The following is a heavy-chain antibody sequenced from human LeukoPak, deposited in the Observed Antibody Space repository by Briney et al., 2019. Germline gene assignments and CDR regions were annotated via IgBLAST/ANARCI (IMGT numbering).Heavy chain of an antibody. CDR1: GGSISSSSYY. CDR3: ARDLGLRFLEWLLRGGYYFDY. J-gene: IGHJ4*02. D-gene: IGHD3-3*01. CDR2: IYYSGST. V-gene: IGHV4-39*07. Sequence: PSETLSLTCTVSGGSISSSSYYWGWIRQPPGKGLEWIGRIYYSGSTYYNPSLTSRVTISVDTSKNQFSLKLSSVTAADTAVYYCARDLGLRFLEWLLRGGYYFDYWGQGTLVTVSS.